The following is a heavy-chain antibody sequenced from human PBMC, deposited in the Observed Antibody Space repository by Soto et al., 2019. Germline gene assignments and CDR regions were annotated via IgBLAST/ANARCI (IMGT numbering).Heavy chain of an antibody. J-gene: IGHJ4*02. V-gene: IGHV3-15*01. Sequence: EVQLVESGGGLVMPGGSLRLSCAASGFAFSNAWLSWVRQAPGKGLEWVGRIKSKTDGGTTDYAAPVKGRFTILRDDSTNTLYLQMNSLTTEDTAVYYCTTTVEAAESLYNDYWSQGTLVTVSS. CDR3: TTTVEAAESLYNDY. CDR2: IKSKTDGGTT. D-gene: IGHD1-1*01. CDR1: GFAFSNAW.